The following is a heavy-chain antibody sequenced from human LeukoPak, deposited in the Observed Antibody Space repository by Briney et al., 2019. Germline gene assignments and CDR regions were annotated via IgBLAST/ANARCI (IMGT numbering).Heavy chain of an antibody. CDR3: AKDYGANSGWYFDL. V-gene: IGHV3-23*01. CDR2: ISGSGGST. CDR1: GFTFSSYA. Sequence: GGSLRLSCAASGFTFSSYAMSWVRQAPGKGLEWVAAISGSGGSTYYADSVKGRFTISRDNSKNTLYLQMNSLRAEDTAVYYCAKDYGANSGWYFDLWGRGTLVTVSS. D-gene: IGHD4-23*01. J-gene: IGHJ2*01.